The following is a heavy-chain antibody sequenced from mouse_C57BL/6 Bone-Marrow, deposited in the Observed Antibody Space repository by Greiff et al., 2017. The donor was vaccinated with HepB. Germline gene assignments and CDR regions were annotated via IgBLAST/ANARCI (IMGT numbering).Heavy chain of an antibody. Sequence: QVTLKVCGPGILQSSQTLSLTCSFSGFSLSTSGMGVSWIRQPSGKGLEWLAHIYWDDDKRYNPSLKSRLTISKDTSRNQVFLKITSVDTADTATYYCARSAGLLDYWGQGTTLTVSS. CDR2: IYWDDDK. CDR3: ARSAGLLDY. CDR1: GFSLSTSGMG. J-gene: IGHJ2*01. V-gene: IGHV8-12*01.